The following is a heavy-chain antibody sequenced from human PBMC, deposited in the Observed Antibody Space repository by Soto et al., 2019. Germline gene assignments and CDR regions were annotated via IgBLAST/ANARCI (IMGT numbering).Heavy chain of an antibody. Sequence: GGSLRLSCAASGFAFSASAVHWVRQASGKGLEWVGRVRSKSDNVAPVYAASVKGRFTISRDDSKNTAYLQMNGLKSEDTAVYYCARRPRSSSWYGVSDYWGQGTLVTVSS. V-gene: IGHV3-73*01. CDR3: ARRPRSSSWYGVSDY. D-gene: IGHD6-13*01. CDR1: GFAFSASA. J-gene: IGHJ4*02. CDR2: VRSKSDNVAP.